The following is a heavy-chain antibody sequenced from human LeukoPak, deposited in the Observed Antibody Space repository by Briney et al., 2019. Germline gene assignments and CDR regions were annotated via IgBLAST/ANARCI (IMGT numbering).Heavy chain of an antibody. D-gene: IGHD3-10*01. CDR3: ASDTMASWFDP. J-gene: IGHJ5*02. Sequence: SETLSLTCAVSGGSISSGGYSWSWIRQPPGKGLEWIGYIYHSGSTYYNPSLKSRVTISVDRSKNQFSLKLSSVTAADTAVYYCASDTMASWFDPWGQGTLVTVSS. CDR1: GGSISSGGYS. V-gene: IGHV4-30-2*01. CDR2: IYHSGST.